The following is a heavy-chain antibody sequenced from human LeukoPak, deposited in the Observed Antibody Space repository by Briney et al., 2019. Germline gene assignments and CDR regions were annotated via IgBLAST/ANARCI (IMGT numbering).Heavy chain of an antibody. V-gene: IGHV3-30-3*01. D-gene: IGHD3-3*01. CDR1: GFTFSSYA. CDR3: ARGDGRWFTIFGVVNTIDY. J-gene: IGHJ4*02. Sequence: PGRSLRLSCAASGFTFSSYAMHWVRQAPGKGLEWVAVISYDGSNKYYADSVKGRFTISRDNSKNTLYLQMNSLRAEDTAVYYCARGDGRWFTIFGVVNTIDYWGQGTLVTVSS. CDR2: ISYDGSNK.